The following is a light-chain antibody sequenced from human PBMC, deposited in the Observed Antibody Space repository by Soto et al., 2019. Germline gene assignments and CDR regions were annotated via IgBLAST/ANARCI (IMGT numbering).Light chain of an antibody. Sequence: EIVWTQSPGTLSLSPGERATLSCRASQSVSNNYLAWYQQKPGQAPRLLIYGASTRVTGIPARFSGSGSGTEFTLTIRSLKSEDFAVDYCQQYHNWWTFGQGTKVDIK. CDR2: GAS. CDR3: QQYHNWWT. V-gene: IGKV3-15*01. CDR1: QSVSNN. J-gene: IGKJ1*01.